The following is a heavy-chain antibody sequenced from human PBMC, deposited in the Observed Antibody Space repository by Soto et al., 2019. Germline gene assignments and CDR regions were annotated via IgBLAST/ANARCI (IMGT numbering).Heavy chain of an antibody. CDR2: MSGTSDDR. D-gene: IGHD1-26*01. V-gene: IGHV3-23*01. Sequence: EVHLLESGGGLVQPGGSLRLSCAASGFMFSAYAMHWVRQAPGQGLEWVSSMSGTSDDRYYADSVKGRFTVSRDSSTDTLYLQLNSLSAQDTALYFCAREDGGSPFDYWRQGTLVIVSS. CDR3: AREDGGSPFDY. J-gene: IGHJ4*02. CDR1: GFMFSAYA.